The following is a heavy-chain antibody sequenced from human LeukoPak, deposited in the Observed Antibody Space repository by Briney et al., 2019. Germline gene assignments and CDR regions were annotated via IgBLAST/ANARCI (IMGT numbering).Heavy chain of an antibody. D-gene: IGHD3-22*01. CDR2: MNPNSGNT. V-gene: IGHV1-8*01. Sequence: ASVKVSCKASEYTFTSYDVNWVRQATGQGLEWMGWMNPNSGNTGYARKFQGRVTMTRNTSISTAYMELSSLTSEDTAIYYCARARDFCETSGYVRGFDYWGRGTLVTVSS. CDR1: EYTFTSYD. J-gene: IGHJ4*02. CDR3: ARARDFCETSGYVRGFDY.